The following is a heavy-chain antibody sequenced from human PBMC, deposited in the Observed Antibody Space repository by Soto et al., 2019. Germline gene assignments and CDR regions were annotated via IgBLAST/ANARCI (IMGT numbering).Heavy chain of an antibody. CDR2: IKSKTDGGTT. Sequence: EVQLVESGGGLVKPGGSLRLSCAASGFTFSNAWMNWVRQAPGKGLEWVGRIKSKTDGGTTDYAAPVKGKFTISRDDSKNTLYLQMNSLKTEDTAVYYCTTSQRPPHYGMDVWGQGTTVTVSS. V-gene: IGHV3-15*07. J-gene: IGHJ6*02. CDR1: GFTFSNAW. CDR3: TTSQRPPHYGMDV.